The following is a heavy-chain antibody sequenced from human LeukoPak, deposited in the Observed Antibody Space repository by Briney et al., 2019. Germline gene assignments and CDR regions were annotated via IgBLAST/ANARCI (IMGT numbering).Heavy chain of an antibody. CDR2: IYYSGST. CDR1: GSSISSSSYY. J-gene: IGHJ4*02. Sequence: SETLSLTCTVSGSSISSSSYYWGWIRQPPGKGLEWIGSIYYSGSTYYNPSLKSRVTISVDTSKNQFSLKLSSVTAADTAVYYCASGDLEFDYWGQGTLVTVSS. D-gene: IGHD2-21*02. V-gene: IGHV4-39*01. CDR3: ASGDLEFDY.